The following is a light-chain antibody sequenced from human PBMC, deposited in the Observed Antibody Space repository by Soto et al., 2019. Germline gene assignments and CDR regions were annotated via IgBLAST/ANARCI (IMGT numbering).Light chain of an antibody. CDR3: QQYGSSPKT. CDR1: QTISSTY. V-gene: IGKV3-20*01. J-gene: IGKJ1*01. CDR2: AAS. Sequence: EIGLTQSPGTLSLSPGDRATLSCRASQTISSTYLAWYQQTPVQAPRLLIYAASTRATGIPDRFSGSGSGTDFTLTISRLEPEDFAVYYCQQYGSSPKTFGQGTKVDIK.